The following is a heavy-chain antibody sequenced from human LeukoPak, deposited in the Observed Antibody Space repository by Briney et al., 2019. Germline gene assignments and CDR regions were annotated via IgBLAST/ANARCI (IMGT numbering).Heavy chain of an antibody. CDR3: ATGRDRSQY. CDR2: IKQDGSEK. D-gene: IGHD3-22*01. J-gene: IGHJ4*02. Sequence: SGGSLRLSCAASGFTLSSYWMNWVRQAPGKGLEWVANIKQDGSEKYYVDSVKGRFTISRDNAKNSLYLRMNSLRAEDTAVYYCATGRDRSQYWGQGTLVTVSS. V-gene: IGHV3-7*03. CDR1: GFTLSSYW.